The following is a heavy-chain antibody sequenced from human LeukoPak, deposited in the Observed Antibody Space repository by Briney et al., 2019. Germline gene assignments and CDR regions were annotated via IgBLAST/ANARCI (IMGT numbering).Heavy chain of an antibody. V-gene: IGHV1-8*01. Sequence: GASVTVSCKASGYTFTSYDINWVRQAPGQGLEWMGWMNPNSGNTGYAQKFQGRVTMTRNTSISTAYMELSSLRSEDTAVYYCARVSYGDYGYYYYMDVWGKGTTVTISS. D-gene: IGHD4-17*01. CDR2: MNPNSGNT. J-gene: IGHJ6*03. CDR1: GYTFTSYD. CDR3: ARVSYGDYGYYYYMDV.